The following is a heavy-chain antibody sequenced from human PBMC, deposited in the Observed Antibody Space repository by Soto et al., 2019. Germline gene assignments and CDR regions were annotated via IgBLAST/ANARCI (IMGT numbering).Heavy chain of an antibody. Sequence: ETLSLTWSVSGVSIGSHFWSWMRQAPGKGPELVGYIYHTVNTNYNPALKSRVTISMDTSKNQLSLQLSSVTAADTAVYYCARLQYTVVTALDIWGQGTMVTV. CDR1: GVSIGSHF. D-gene: IGHD2-15*01. CDR3: ARLQYTVVTALDI. CDR2: IYHTVNT. J-gene: IGHJ3*02. V-gene: IGHV4-59*11.